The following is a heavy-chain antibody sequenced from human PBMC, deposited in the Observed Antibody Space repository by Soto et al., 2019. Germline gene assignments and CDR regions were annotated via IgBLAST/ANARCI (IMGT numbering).Heavy chain of an antibody. J-gene: IGHJ4*02. Sequence: EAHLVESGGAVVQPGGSLRLSCVASGFIFDDHNMYWVRQASDQGLEWVSLISWDGETTYYADSVKGRFTISRDNSKNSLYLQMNGVTTEDSAFYYCASSQGDYWGQGTLVTVAS. CDR2: ISWDGETT. CDR1: GFIFDDHN. CDR3: ASSQGDY. V-gene: IGHV3-43*01.